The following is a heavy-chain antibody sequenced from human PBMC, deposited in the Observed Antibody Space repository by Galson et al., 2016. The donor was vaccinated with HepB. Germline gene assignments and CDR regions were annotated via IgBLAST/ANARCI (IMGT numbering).Heavy chain of an antibody. V-gene: IGHV1-46*01. Sequence: SVKVSCKASGFTNDYIHWVRQAPGQGPEWMGIINPNGDTTTYAQKFQGRVSMTRDTSTSTAYMELSSRRTEDPAVYYCARGGGIEEWLPLDYWGQGTLVTVSS. CDR1: GFTNDY. D-gene: IGHD6-13*01. J-gene: IGHJ4*02. CDR3: ARGGGIEEWLPLDY. CDR2: INPNGDTT.